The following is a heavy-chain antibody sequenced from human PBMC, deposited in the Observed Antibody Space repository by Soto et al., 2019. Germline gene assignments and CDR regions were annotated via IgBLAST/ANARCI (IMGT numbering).Heavy chain of an antibody. Sequence: GGLLRLPCAASGFTFRSYAMSWVRKAPGKGLEWVSAISGSGGSTYYADSVKGRFTISRDNSKNTLYLQMNSLRAEDTAVYYCAKGYSSSWYYFDYWGQGTLVTVSS. CDR2: ISGSGGST. D-gene: IGHD6-13*01. V-gene: IGHV3-23*01. CDR1: GFTFRSYA. J-gene: IGHJ4*02. CDR3: AKGYSSSWYYFDY.